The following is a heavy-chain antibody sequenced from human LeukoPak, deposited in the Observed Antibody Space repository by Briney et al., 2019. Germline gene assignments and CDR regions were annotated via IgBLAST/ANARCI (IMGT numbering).Heavy chain of an antibody. CDR3: ARGGGDIPIDY. J-gene: IGHJ4*02. CDR2: ISSSSYI. D-gene: IGHD2-21*02. V-gene: IGHV3-21*01. CDR1: GFTFSTYT. Sequence: GGSLRLSCAAAGFTFSTYTMNWVRRAPGKGQRWVSSISSSSYIYYADSVKGRFTISRDNARNSLYLQMNSLRAEDTALYYCARGGGDIPIDYWGQRTLVTVSS.